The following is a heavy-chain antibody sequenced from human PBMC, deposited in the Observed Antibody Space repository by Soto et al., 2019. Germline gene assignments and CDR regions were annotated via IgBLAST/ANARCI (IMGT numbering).Heavy chain of an antibody. Sequence: QVLLQESGPVLVKPSETLSLICTVSGGSFRSGSYHWSWIRQPPGKGLEWIGYVYHTGRTSYNPSLKSRVSISMDTSQNQFSLDLDSVTTEDTAVYFCARDFAYFDSWGQGTLVTVSS. CDR3: ARDFAYFDS. CDR1: GGSFRSGSYH. D-gene: IGHD3-3*01. V-gene: IGHV4-61*01. J-gene: IGHJ4*02. CDR2: VYHTGRT.